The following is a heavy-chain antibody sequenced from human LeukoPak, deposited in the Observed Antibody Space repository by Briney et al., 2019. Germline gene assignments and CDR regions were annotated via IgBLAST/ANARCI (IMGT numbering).Heavy chain of an antibody. CDR1: GFTFSSYG. Sequence: GGSPRLSCAASGFTFSSYGMHWVRQAPGKGLEWVAVISYDGSNKYYADSVKGRFTISRDNSKNTLYLQMNSLRAEDTAVYYCAKDRPFVVVVAATPPLFDYWGQGTLVTVSS. J-gene: IGHJ4*02. D-gene: IGHD2-15*01. CDR2: ISYDGSNK. V-gene: IGHV3-30*18. CDR3: AKDRPFVVVVAATPPLFDY.